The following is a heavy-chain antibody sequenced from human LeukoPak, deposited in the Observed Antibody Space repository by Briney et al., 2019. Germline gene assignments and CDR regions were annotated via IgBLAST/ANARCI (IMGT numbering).Heavy chain of an antibody. CDR1: GFTLSSYA. Sequence: GGSLRLSCAASGFTLSSYAMSWVRQGPGKGLEWVSAISVSGNTYHADSVKGRFTISRDSSKNTLYLQMNSLRAEDTAVYYCAELGITMIGGVWGKGTTVTISS. D-gene: IGHD3-10*02. J-gene: IGHJ6*04. CDR2: ISVSGNT. CDR3: AELGITMIGGV. V-gene: IGHV3-23*01.